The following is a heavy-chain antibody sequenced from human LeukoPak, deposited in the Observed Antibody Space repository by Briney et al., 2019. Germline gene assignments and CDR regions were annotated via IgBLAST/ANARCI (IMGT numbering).Heavy chain of an antibody. CDR3: ARANDYYDSSGYPDY. V-gene: IGHV3-21*01. CDR2: ISSSSSYI. J-gene: IGHJ4*02. CDR1: GFTFSSYS. D-gene: IGHD3-22*01. Sequence: GGSLRLSCAASGFTFSSYSMNWVRQAPGKGLEWVSSISSSSSYIYYADSVKGRFTISRDNAKNSLYLQMNSLRAEDTAVYYCARANDYYDSSGYPDYWGQGTLVTVSS.